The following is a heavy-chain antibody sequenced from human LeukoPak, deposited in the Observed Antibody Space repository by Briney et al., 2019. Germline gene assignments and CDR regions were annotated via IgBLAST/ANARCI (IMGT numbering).Heavy chain of an antibody. CDR3: ARQYYGDYEYSWFDP. Sequence: ASVKVSCKASGYTFTSYGISWVRQAPGQGHEWMGWISAYNGNTNYAQKLQGRVTMTTDTSTSTAYMELRSLRSDDTAVYYCARQYYGDYEYSWFDPWGQGTLVTVSS. CDR1: GYTFTSYG. D-gene: IGHD4-17*01. CDR2: ISAYNGNT. J-gene: IGHJ5*02. V-gene: IGHV1-18*01.